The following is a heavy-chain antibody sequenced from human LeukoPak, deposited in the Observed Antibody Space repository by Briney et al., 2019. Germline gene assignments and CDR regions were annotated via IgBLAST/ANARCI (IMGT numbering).Heavy chain of an antibody. J-gene: IGHJ4*02. D-gene: IGHD1-26*01. V-gene: IGHV1-8*01. CDR2: MNPNTGDT. CDR1: GYTFTGYD. CDR3: TRGSLSGSSRDY. Sequence: ASVRVSCKASGYTFTGYDINWVRQATGQGLEWMGWMNPNTGDTGYAQKFQGRVTMTRNGSIDTAYMELSGLRSEDTAVYYCTRGSLSGSSRDYWGQGTLLTVSS.